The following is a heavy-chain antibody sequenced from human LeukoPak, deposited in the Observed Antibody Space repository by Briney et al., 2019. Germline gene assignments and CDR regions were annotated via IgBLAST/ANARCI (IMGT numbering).Heavy chain of an antibody. CDR2: IYSGGST. Sequence: GGSLRLSCAASGFTVSSNYMSWVRQAPGKGLEWVSAIYSGGSTYYADSVKGRFTISRDNSKNTLYLQMNSLRAEDTAVYYCARDLGYCSGGSCSGFYFWGQGTLVTVSS. CDR3: ARDLGYCSGGSCSGFYF. V-gene: IGHV3-66*01. D-gene: IGHD2-15*01. J-gene: IGHJ4*02. CDR1: GFTVSSNY.